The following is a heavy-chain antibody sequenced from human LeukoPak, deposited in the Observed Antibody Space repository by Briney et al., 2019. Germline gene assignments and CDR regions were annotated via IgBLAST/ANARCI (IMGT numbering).Heavy chain of an antibody. D-gene: IGHD3-22*01. Sequence: NPSETLSLTCTVSGGSISSYYWSWIRQPPGKGLEWIGYIYYSGSTNYNPSLKSRVTISVDTSKNQFSLKLSSVTAADTAVYYCARGNGYYDSSGYYPFDYWGQGTLVTVSS. CDR2: IYYSGST. CDR3: ARGNGYYDSSGYYPFDY. J-gene: IGHJ4*02. V-gene: IGHV4-59*01. CDR1: GGSISSYY.